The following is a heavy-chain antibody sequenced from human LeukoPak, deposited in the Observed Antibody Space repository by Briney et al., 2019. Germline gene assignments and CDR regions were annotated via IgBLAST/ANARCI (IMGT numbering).Heavy chain of an antibody. CDR3: ANSLARGTYNWFDP. V-gene: IGHV3-23*01. CDR1: GFTFSSYA. Sequence: GGSLRLSCAGSGFTFSSYAMSWVRQAPGKGLEWVSAISGSGGSTYYADSAKGRFTISRDNSKNTLYLQMNSLRAEDTAVYYCANSLARGTYNWFDPWGQGTLVTVSS. J-gene: IGHJ5*02. CDR2: ISGSGGST.